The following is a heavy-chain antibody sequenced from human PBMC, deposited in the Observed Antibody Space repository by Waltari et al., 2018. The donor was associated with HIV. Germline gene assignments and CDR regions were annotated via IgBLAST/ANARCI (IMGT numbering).Heavy chain of an antibody. D-gene: IGHD1-26*01. CDR2: VYYTGRA. Sequence: QLQLQESGPGLVKPSATLYLTRTVSGCPVSRSRSSWCWIRQPPGKGLEWVGRVYYTGRAYYNPSLKSRVTISVDTSKNQFSLKVTSVTAADTAVYYCARHALRVGAAYWNFDLWGRGTLVTVSS. V-gene: IGHV4-39*01. J-gene: IGHJ2*01. CDR1: GCPVSRSRSS. CDR3: ARHALRVGAAYWNFDL.